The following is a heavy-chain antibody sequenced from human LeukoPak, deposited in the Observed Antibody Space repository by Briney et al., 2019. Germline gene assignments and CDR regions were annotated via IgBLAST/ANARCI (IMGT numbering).Heavy chain of an antibody. V-gene: IGHV4-59*11. J-gene: IGHJ4*02. D-gene: IGHD2-2*01. CDR2: IYYSGST. CDR1: GDSISSHY. Sequence: SETLSLTCTVSGDSISSHYWSWIRQPPGKGLEWIGYIYYSGSTNYNPSLKSRVTISVDTSKNQFSLKLSSVTAADTAVYYCARAPLGYCSSTSCSRSYYFDYWGQGTLVTVSS. CDR3: ARAPLGYCSSTSCSRSYYFDY.